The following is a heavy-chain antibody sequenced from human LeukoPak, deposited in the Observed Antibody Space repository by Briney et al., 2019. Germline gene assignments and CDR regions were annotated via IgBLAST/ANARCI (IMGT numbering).Heavy chain of an antibody. V-gene: IGHV3-21*01. J-gene: IGHJ3*01. D-gene: IGHD2-2*01. CDR1: GFTFSSYS. CDR2: ISSSSSHI. CDR3: ARVEYQLLFGGSFAF. Sequence: GGSLRLSCAASGFTFSSYSMNWVRQAPGKGLVGVSSISSSSSHIYYADSVKGRFTISRDDAKNSLYLQMNSLKAEDTAVYYCARVEYQLLFGGSFAFWGQGTMVTVSS.